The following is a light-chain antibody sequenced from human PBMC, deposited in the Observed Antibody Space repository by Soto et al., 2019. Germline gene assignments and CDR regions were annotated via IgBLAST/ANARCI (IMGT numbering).Light chain of an antibody. J-gene: IGLJ6*01. CDR2: DVS. CDR3: CSYACRYPLD. CDR1: SSDVGGYNY. Sequence: HSVLTQPCSVSGSPGHSVTISCTGTSSDVGGYNYVSLYQQHPGKAPKLMIYDVSKRPSGVPDRFSGSKSGNTASLTISGHQAEDEADYYRCSYACRYPLDFGSGTKDTV. V-gene: IGLV2-11*01.